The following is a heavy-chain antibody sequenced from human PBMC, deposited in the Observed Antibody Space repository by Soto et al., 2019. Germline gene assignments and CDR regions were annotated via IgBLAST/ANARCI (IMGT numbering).Heavy chain of an antibody. J-gene: IGHJ4*02. D-gene: IGHD1-7*01. CDR2: ITYDGSFQ. CDR1: GFNFDNYG. V-gene: IGHV3-30*18. CDR3: AKDRVGGTFYTPLAF. Sequence: QVQLVESGGGVVQPGGSLRLSCQASGFNFDNYGMHWVRQAPCKGLEWVAVITYDGSFQYYADSVKGRFTISRDKSKNTLSMHLNTLKPEDTAVYHCAKDRVGGTFYTPLAFWGQGTLVTVSS.